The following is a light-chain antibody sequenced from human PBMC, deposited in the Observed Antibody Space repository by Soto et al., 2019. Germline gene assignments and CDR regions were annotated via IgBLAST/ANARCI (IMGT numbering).Light chain of an antibody. CDR3: QQYGSSPLFT. Sequence: EIVLTQSPGTLSLSPGERATLSCRASQSVSSSYLAWYQQKPGQAPRLLIYGASARATGIPDRFSGSGSGTDFTLTISRLEPEDFAVYYCQQYGSSPLFTCGPGTKVAIK. V-gene: IGKV3-20*01. J-gene: IGKJ3*01. CDR2: GAS. CDR1: QSVSSSY.